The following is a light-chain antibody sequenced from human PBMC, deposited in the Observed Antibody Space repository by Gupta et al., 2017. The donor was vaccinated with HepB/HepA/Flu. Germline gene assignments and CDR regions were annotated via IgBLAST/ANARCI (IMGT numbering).Light chain of an antibody. Sequence: DIQSTLSPSFLSASVGDRVTVTCRASQVISSYLSWYQQKPGKAPQLLIYAASTLQSGVPSRFSGSGSGTEFPLTISSLQPEDFATYYCQQLNSYPLTFGGGTKVEIK. CDR2: AAS. V-gene: IGKV1-9*01. CDR3: QQLNSYPLT. CDR1: QVISSY. J-gene: IGKJ4*01.